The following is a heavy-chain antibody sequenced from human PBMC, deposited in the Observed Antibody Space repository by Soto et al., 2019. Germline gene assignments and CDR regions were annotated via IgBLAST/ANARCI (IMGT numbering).Heavy chain of an antibody. V-gene: IGHV1-69*02. J-gene: IGHJ4*02. Sequence: QVQLVQSGAEVKKPGSSVKVSCKASGGTFSSYTISWVRQAPGQGLEWMGRIIPILGITNYAQKFQGRVTXTXHKSTSTAYMELSSLRSEDTAVYYCATRRGDGYHDYWGQGTLVTVSS. CDR1: GGTFSSYT. CDR3: ATRRGDGYHDY. CDR2: IIPILGIT. D-gene: IGHD3-10*01.